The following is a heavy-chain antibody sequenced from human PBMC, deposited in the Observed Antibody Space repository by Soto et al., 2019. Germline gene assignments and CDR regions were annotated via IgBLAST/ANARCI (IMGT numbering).Heavy chain of an antibody. CDR2: IYYSGST. D-gene: IGHD3-3*01. CDR1: GGSISSYY. J-gene: IGHJ5*02. CDR3: ARSKGYDFWRGFLYH. Sequence: PSETLSLTCTVSGGSISSYYWSWIRQPPGKGLEWIGYIYYSGSTNYNPSLKSRVTISADTSKNQFSLKLSSVTAADTAVYYCARSKGYDFWRGFLYHWGQGTLVTVSS. V-gene: IGHV4-59*12.